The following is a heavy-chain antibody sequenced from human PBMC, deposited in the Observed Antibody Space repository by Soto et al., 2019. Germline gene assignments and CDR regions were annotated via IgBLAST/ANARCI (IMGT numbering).Heavy chain of an antibody. Sequence: SETLSLTCTVSGGSIGTYYWSWIRQSPGKGLEWIANIYYSGTTNYNPSLKSQVTISMDTSKNQFSLTLSSVTAADTAVYYCARDSTDYWFVPWGRE. V-gene: IGHV4-59*01. J-gene: IGHJ5*02. CDR1: GGSIGTYY. CDR3: ARDSTDYWFVP. CDR2: IYYSGTT. D-gene: IGHD3-10*01.